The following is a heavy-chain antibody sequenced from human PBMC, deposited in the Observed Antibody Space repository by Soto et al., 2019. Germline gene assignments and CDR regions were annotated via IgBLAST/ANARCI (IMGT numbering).Heavy chain of an antibody. D-gene: IGHD5-12*01. CDR1: GGTFSSYT. V-gene: IGHV1-69*02. J-gene: IGHJ4*02. Sequence: GASGKVSCKASGGTFSSYTISWVRQAPGQGLEWMGRIIPILGIANYAQKFQGRVTITADKSTSTAYMELSSLRSEDTAVYYCASGGAGYSGYDSLDYWGQGTLVTVSS. CDR2: IIPILGIA. CDR3: ASGGAGYSGYDSLDY.